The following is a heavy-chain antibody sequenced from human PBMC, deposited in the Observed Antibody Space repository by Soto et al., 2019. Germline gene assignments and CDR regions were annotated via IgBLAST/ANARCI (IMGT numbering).Heavy chain of an antibody. CDR1: GFTFSSYG. CDR3: ARAMGRPYDDMDV. V-gene: IGHV3-33*01. Sequence: GGSLRLSCAASGFTFSSYGMHWVRQAPGKGLEWVAVIWYDGSNKYYADSVKGRFTISRDNSKNTLYLKMNSLRAEDTAVYYCARAMGRPYDDMDVWGKGTTVTVSS. D-gene: IGHD3-3*01. CDR2: IWYDGSNK. J-gene: IGHJ6*03.